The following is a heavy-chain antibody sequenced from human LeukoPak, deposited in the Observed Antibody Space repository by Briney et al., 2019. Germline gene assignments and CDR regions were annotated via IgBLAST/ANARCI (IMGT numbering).Heavy chain of an antibody. CDR1: GGSISSGDYY. CDR2: IYYSGST. CDR3: ARSRVRGVITLDY. V-gene: IGHV4-30-4*08. D-gene: IGHD3-10*01. J-gene: IGHJ4*02. Sequence: SETLSLTCTVSGGSISSGDYYWSWIRQPPGKGLEWIGYIYYSGSTYYNPSLKSRVTISVDTSKNQFSLKLSSVTAADTAVYYCARSRVRGVITLDYWGQGTLVTVSS.